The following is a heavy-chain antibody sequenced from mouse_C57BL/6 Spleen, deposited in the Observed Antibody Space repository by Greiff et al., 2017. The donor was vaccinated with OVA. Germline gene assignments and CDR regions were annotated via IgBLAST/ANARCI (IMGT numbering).Heavy chain of an antibody. CDR1: GYSITSGYS. CDR2: ISYDGSN. D-gene: IGHD2-3*01. V-gene: IGHV3-6*01. CDR3: ASGYSWFAY. Sequence: EVQLQESGPGLVKPSQSLSLTCSVTGYSITSGYSWNWIRQFPGNKLEWMGYISYDGSNNYNPSLKNRISITRDTSKNQFFLKLNSVTTEDTATYYCASGYSWFAYWGQGTLVTVSA. J-gene: IGHJ3*01.